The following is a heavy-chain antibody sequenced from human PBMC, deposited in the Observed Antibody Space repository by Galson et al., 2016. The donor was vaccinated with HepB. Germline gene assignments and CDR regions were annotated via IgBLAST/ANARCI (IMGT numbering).Heavy chain of an antibody. V-gene: IGHV3-7*02. Sequence: SLRLSCAASGFSFSNCWMSWVRQAPGKGLEWVANIKYDGTEKSYVGSVKGRFTISRDNAKNSLYLQMNSLRAEDTAVYYCARLVTSNSWYGWFDPWGQGTLVTVSS. D-gene: IGHD6-13*01. J-gene: IGHJ5*02. CDR3: ARLVTSNSWYGWFDP. CDR1: GFSFSNCW. CDR2: IKYDGTEK.